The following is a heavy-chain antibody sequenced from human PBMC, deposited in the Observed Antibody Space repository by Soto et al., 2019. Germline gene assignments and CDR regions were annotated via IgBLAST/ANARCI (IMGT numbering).Heavy chain of an antibody. CDR1: GGSFSGSY. J-gene: IGHJ6*02. V-gene: IGHV4-34*01. D-gene: IGHD3-9*01. Sequence: TSDTLSLTCAVYGGSFSGSYWSWIRHPPGKGLEWIGEINHSGSTNYNPSLKSQVTISVDTPKNQFSLKLSSVTAADTAVYYCARGCFGLDWLFSYGMDVWGQGTTVTVSS. CDR2: INHSGST. CDR3: ARGCFGLDWLFSYGMDV.